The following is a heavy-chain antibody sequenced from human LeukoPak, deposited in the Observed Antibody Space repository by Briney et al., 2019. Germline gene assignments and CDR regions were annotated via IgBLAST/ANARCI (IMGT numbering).Heavy chain of an antibody. CDR2: IYYTGST. V-gene: IGHV4-59*01. J-gene: IGHJ4*02. Sequence: SETLSLTCAVSGGSINTYYWSWIRQPPGKGLEWVGYIYYTGSTNYNPSLKSRVTISVDTSKNQISLKLTSVTAADTAVYYCARAHISVAGTLGYWGQGTLVTVSS. D-gene: IGHD6-19*01. CDR1: GGSINTYY. CDR3: ARAHISVAGTLGY.